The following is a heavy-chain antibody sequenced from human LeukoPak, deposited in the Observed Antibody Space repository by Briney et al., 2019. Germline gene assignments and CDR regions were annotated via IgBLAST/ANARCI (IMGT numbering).Heavy chain of an antibody. CDR2: IYYSGST. J-gene: IGHJ6*02. CDR1: GGSISSYY. V-gene: IGHV4-59*08. D-gene: IGHD2-2*01. CDR3: ARSYCSSTSCYYYYGMDV. Sequence: PSETLSLTCTVSGGSISSYYWSWIRQPPGKGLEWIGYIYYSGSTNYNPSLKSRVTISVDTSKNQFSLKLSSVTAADTAVYYCARSYCSSTSCYYYYGMDVWAKGPRSPSP.